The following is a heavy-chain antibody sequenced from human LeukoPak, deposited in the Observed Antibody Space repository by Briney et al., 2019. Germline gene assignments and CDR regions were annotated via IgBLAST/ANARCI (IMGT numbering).Heavy chain of an antibody. CDR2: IKSDGSST. V-gene: IGHV3-74*01. D-gene: IGHD2-15*01. CDR1: GFTFSNYW. CDR3: ARGPDCSGGSCYPGRFDY. Sequence: GGSLRLSCAASGFTFSNYWMHWVRQAPGKGLVWVSRIKSDGSSTTYADSVKGRFTISRDNAKDTLYLQMNSLRADDTAVYYCARGPDCSGGSCYPGRFDYWGQGTLVIVSS. J-gene: IGHJ4*02.